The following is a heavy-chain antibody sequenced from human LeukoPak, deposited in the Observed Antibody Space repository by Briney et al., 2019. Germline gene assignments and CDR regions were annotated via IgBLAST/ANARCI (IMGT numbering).Heavy chain of an antibody. CDR2: IYHSGST. Sequence: PSQTLSLTCAVSGGSISSGGYSWSWIRQPPGKGLGWIGYIYHSGSTYYNPSLKSRVTISVDRSKNQFSLKLSSVTAADTAVYYCARSVLFRYWFDPWGQGTLVTVSS. D-gene: IGHD3-10*02. J-gene: IGHJ5*02. CDR3: ARSVLFRYWFDP. CDR1: GGSISSGGYS. V-gene: IGHV4-30-2*01.